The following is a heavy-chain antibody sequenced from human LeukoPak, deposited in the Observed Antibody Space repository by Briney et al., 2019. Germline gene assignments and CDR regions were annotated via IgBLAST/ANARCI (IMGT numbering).Heavy chain of an antibody. CDR1: GYTLTELS. Sequence: ASVKVSCEVSGYTLTELSMHWVRQAPGKGLEWMGGFDPEDGETIYAQKFQGRVTMTEDTSTDTAYMELSSLRSEDTAVYYCATVLYCSSTSCYATFDYWGQGTLVTVSS. CDR3: ATVLYCSSTSCYATFDY. J-gene: IGHJ4*02. D-gene: IGHD2-2*01. V-gene: IGHV1-24*01. CDR2: FDPEDGET.